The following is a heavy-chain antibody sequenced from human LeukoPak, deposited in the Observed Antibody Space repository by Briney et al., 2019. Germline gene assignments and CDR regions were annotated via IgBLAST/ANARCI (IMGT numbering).Heavy chain of an antibody. J-gene: IGHJ3*02. CDR1: GYTFTSYY. CDR3: ARAKVYYDDTMDYYEGDAFDI. CDR2: INPSGDFT. D-gene: IGHD3-22*01. Sequence: ASVKVSCKASGYTFTSYYMHWVRQAPGQGLEWMGIINPSGDFTSYAQNFQGRVTMTRDMSTSTVYMELSSLRSEDTAVYYCARAKVYYDDTMDYYEGDAFDIWGQGTLVTVSS. V-gene: IGHV1-46*01.